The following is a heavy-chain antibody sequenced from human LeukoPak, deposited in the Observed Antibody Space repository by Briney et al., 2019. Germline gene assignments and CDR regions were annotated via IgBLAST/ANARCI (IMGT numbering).Heavy chain of an antibody. V-gene: IGHV3-11*04. Sequence: GGSLRLSCAASGFTFSDYYMSWIRQAPGKGLEWVSYISSSGSTIYYADSVKGRFTISRDNAKNTLYLQMNSLRADDTAVYYCTREVSGSSYFDYWGQGTLVTVSS. CDR3: TREVSGSSYFDY. D-gene: IGHD1-26*01. CDR1: GFTFSDYY. J-gene: IGHJ4*02. CDR2: ISSSGSTI.